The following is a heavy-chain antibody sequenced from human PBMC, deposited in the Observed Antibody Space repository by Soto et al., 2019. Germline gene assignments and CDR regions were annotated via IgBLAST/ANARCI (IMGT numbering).Heavy chain of an antibody. CDR3: AKAGDYDDHSFDR. Sequence: ASVKVSCKAPADTFTSYYIHWVRQAPGHGLEWMGIINPNGGSTRFAQTFQGRITMTTDTSTSTVYMELRSLRSEDTAVYYCAKAGDYDDHSFDRWGQGTLVTVSS. CDR1: ADTFTSYY. CDR2: INPNGGST. J-gene: IGHJ4*02. D-gene: IGHD4-17*01. V-gene: IGHV1-46*01.